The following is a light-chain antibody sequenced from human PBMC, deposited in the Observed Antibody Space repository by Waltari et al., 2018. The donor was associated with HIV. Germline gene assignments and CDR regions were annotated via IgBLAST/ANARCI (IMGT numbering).Light chain of an antibody. CDR3: AAWDDSLSGPNWV. V-gene: IGLV1-47*01. CDR2: RNN. Sequence: QSMLTQPPSASGTPGQRVTISCSGSSSNIGRNYVYWYQQLPGTAPNLLIYRNNRRPSVVPDRVPGSKSGTSASLASSGLRSEDEADYYCAAWDDSLSGPNWVFAGGTKLTVL. CDR1: SSNIGRNY. J-gene: IGLJ3*02.